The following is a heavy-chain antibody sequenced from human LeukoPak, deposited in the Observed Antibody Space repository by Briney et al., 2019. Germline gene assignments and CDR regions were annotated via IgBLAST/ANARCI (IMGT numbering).Heavy chain of an antibody. CDR2: IKQDGSEK. CDR1: GFTFSSYW. CDR3: AGDSDDRVWFGELPPYYFDY. Sequence: GGSLRLSCAASGFTFSSYWMSWVCQAPGKGLEWVANIKQDGSEKYYVDSVKGRFTISRDNAKNSLYLQMNSLRAEDTAVYYCAGDSDDRVWFGELPPYYFDYWGQGTLVTVSS. J-gene: IGHJ4*02. D-gene: IGHD3-10*01. V-gene: IGHV3-7*03.